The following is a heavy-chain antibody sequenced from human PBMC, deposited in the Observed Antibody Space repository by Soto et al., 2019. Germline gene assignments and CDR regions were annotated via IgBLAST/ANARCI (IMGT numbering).Heavy chain of an antibody. J-gene: IGHJ6*02. CDR2: IKQDGSEK. V-gene: IGHV3-7*04. D-gene: IGHD6-13*01. Sequence: PGGSLRLSCAASGFTFSSYWMSWVRQAPGKGLEWVANIKQDGSEKYYVDSVKGRFTISRDNAKNSLYLQMNSLRAEDTAVYYCAREIIAAAGRPMSGPPHYGMDVWGQGTTVTLSS. CDR1: GFTFSSYW. CDR3: AREIIAAAGRPMSGPPHYGMDV.